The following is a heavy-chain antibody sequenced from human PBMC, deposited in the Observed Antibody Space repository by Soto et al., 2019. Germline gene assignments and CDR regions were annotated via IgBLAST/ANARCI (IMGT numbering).Heavy chain of an antibody. V-gene: IGHV3-74*01. CDR2: INPTGSAT. CDR1: GFTFSNYW. D-gene: IGHD3-10*01. CDR3: ARVRNGEYSFDY. Sequence: EVQLVESGGGLVQPGGSLRLSCAASGFTFSNYWMHWVRQAPGKGLVWVSRINPTGSATSYADSVKGRFSISRDNAEDTLSLQMNSLRGEDTAVYYCARVRNGEYSFDYWGQGTLVTVSS. J-gene: IGHJ4*02.